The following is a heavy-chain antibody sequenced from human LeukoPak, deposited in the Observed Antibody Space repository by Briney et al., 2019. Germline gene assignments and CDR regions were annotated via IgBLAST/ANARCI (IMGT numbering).Heavy chain of an antibody. D-gene: IGHD2-2*01. CDR2: ISGSGGST. J-gene: IGHJ4*02. Sequence: PGGSLRLSCAASGFTFSSYAMSGVRQAPGKGLEWVSAISGSGGSTYYADSVKGRFTISRDNSKTTLYLQTNSLRAEDTAVYYCAKPGCSSTSCQYFDYWGQGTLVTVSS. CDR1: GFTFSSYA. CDR3: AKPGCSSTSCQYFDY. V-gene: IGHV3-23*01.